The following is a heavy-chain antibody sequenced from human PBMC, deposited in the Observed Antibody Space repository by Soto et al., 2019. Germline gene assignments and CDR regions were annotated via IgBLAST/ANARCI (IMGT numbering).Heavy chain of an antibody. V-gene: IGHV3-21*01. Sequence: VRLSCAASGFTFSSYSMNWVRQAPGKGLEWVSSISSSSSYIYYADSVKGRFTISRDNAKNSLYLQMNSLRAEDTAVYYCAREKIYDILTGYYLGSEVGPGIYCMDVWGQGPTVTAS. D-gene: IGHD3-9*01. CDR2: ISSSSSYI. J-gene: IGHJ6*02. CDR3: AREKIYDILTGYYLGSEVGPGIYCMDV. CDR1: GFTFSSYS.